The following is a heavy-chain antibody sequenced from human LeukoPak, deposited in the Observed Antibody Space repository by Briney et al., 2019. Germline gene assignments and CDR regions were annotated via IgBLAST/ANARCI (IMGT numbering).Heavy chain of an antibody. D-gene: IGHD3-10*01. CDR2: IRSDGGNT. CDR3: ARGPGSGKYYLTY. V-gene: IGHV3-64*01. J-gene: IGHJ4*02. CDR1: GFTFSSAA. Sequence: GGSLRLSCAASGFTFSSAAMHWVRQAPGKGLEYVAAIRSDGGNTYYGNSVKGRFTISRDNSEDTLYLQVGSLRAEDTAVYYCARGPGSGKYYLTYWGQGTLVTVAS.